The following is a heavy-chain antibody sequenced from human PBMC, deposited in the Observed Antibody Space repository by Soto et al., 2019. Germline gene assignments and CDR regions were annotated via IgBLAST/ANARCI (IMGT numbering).Heavy chain of an antibody. CDR2: ISGIGDTI. CDR3: ARNTYYCDSEY. D-gene: IGHD2-21*02. V-gene: IGHV3-11*01. Sequence: PGGSLRLSCAVSGFTFSDSYMTWIRHAPGKGLEWVSYISGIGDTIYYADSVKGRFTVSRDNAKNTLYLQMNSLSAADTSVYYRARNTYYCDSEYWGQGTLVTVSS. J-gene: IGHJ4*02. CDR1: GFTFSDSY.